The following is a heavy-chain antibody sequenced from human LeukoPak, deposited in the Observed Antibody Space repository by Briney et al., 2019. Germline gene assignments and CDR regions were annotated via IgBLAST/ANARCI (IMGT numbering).Heavy chain of an antibody. CDR3: AKLDYGDYGYFDL. CDR2: ISGSGGST. J-gene: IGHJ2*01. V-gene: IGHV3-23*01. CDR1: GFTFSSYA. Sequence: GGSLRLSCAASGFTFSSYAMSWVRQAPGKGLEWVSAISGSGGSTYYADSVKGRFTISRDNSKNTLHLQMNSLRAEDTAVYYCAKLDYGDYGYFDLWGRGTLVTVSS. D-gene: IGHD4-17*01.